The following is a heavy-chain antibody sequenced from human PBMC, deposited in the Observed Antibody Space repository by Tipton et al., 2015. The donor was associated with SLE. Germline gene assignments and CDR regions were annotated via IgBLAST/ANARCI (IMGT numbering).Heavy chain of an antibody. CDR1: GGSISSGSYY. CDR2: IYTSGST. Sequence: TLSLTCTVSGGSISSGSYYWSWIRQPAGKGLEWIGRIYTSGSTNYNPSLQSRVTISVDTSKNQFSLKLSSVTAADTAVYYCASKDGYNSPVAFDIWGQGTMVTVSS. D-gene: IGHD5-24*01. V-gene: IGHV4-61*02. CDR3: ASKDGYNSPVAFDI. J-gene: IGHJ3*02.